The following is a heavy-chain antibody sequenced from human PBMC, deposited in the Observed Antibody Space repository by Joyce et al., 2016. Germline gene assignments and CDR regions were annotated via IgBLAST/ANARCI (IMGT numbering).Heavy chain of an antibody. CDR2: IANDGNKK. J-gene: IGHJ4*02. V-gene: IGHV3-30*18. Sequence: QVQLVESGGGVVQPGRSLRLSCAASGFTFSNYGMHWVRQATGKGLEWVAVIANDGNKKYYADSVKGRFTISRDNSKNTLYLQMNSLRAEDTAVYYCAKRYDYVDYWGQGTLVTVSS. CDR3: AKRYDYVDY. D-gene: IGHD3-16*01. CDR1: GFTFSNYG.